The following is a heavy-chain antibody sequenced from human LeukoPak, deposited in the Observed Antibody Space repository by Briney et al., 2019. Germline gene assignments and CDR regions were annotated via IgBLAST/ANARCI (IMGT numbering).Heavy chain of an antibody. Sequence: EASVKVSCKASGGTFSSYAISWVRQAPGQGLEWMGGIIPIFGTANYAQKFQGRVTITADESTSTAYMELSSLRSEDTAVYYCAGVFRGTFDYWGQGTLVTVSS. CDR2: IIPIFGTA. D-gene: IGHD3-16*01. V-gene: IGHV1-69*01. J-gene: IGHJ4*02. CDR3: AGVFRGTFDY. CDR1: GGTFSSYA.